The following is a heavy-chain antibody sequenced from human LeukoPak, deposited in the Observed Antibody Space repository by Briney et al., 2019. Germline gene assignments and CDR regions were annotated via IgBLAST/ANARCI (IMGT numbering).Heavy chain of an antibody. CDR2: IKSDGSST. V-gene: IGHV3-74*01. Sequence: PGGSLRPSCAASGFTFSSYWMHWVRHAPGKGLVWVSRIKSDGSSTSYADSVKGRFTISRDNAKNTLYLQMNSLRAEDTAVYYCTRVPYLGGQGTLVTVSS. D-gene: IGHD2/OR15-2a*01. J-gene: IGHJ4*02. CDR1: GFTFSSYW. CDR3: TRVPYL.